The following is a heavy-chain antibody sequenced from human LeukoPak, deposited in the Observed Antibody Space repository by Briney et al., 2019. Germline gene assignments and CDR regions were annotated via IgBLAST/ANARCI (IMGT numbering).Heavy chain of an antibody. J-gene: IGHJ2*01. CDR1: GYTFTGYY. D-gene: IGHD2-21*01. CDR2: INPNSGGT. Sequence: ASVKVSCKASGYTFTGYYMHWVRQAPGQGLEWMGWINPNSGGTNYAQKFQGRVTMTRDTSTTTAYMELRSLRSDDTAVYYCARVGMEIGWSLELWGRGTLVTVSS. CDR3: ARVGMEIGWSLEL. V-gene: IGHV1-2*02.